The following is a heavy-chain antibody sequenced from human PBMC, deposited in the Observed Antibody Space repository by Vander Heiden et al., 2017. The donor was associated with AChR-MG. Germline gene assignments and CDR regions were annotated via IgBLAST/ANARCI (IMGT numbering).Heavy chain of an antibody. J-gene: IGHJ6*02. D-gene: IGHD6-19*01. CDR2: IDPSDSYT. V-gene: IGHV5-10-1*03. Sequence: EVQLVQSGAEVKKPGESLRISCKGSGYSFTSYWISWVRQMPGKVLEWMGRIDPSDSYTNYSPSFQGHVTISADKSISTAYLQWSSLKASDTAMYYCARDASIAVAGTNYYCGMDVWGQGTTVTVSS. CDR3: ARDASIAVAGTNYYCGMDV. CDR1: GYSFTSYW.